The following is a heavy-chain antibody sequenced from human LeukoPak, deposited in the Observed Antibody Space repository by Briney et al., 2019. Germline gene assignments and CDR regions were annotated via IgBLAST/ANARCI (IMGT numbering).Heavy chain of an antibody. J-gene: IGHJ4*02. CDR2: IYSGGST. D-gene: IGHD6-6*01. CDR3: ARGVSKSYSSSAGGSYY. CDR1: GFTVSSNY. Sequence: PGGSLRLSCAASGFTVSSNYMSWVRQAPGKGLEWVSVIYSGGSTYYADSVKGRFTISRDNSKNTLYLQMNSLRAEDTAVYYCARGVSKSYSSSAGGSYYWGQGTLVTVSS. V-gene: IGHV3-53*01.